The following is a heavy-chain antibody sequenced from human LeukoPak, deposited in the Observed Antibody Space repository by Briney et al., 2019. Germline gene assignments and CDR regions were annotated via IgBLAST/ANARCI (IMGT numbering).Heavy chain of an antibody. CDR2: IYYSGST. Sequence: SETLSLTCTVSGGSISSYYWSWIRQPPGKGLEWIGYIYYSGSTNYNPSLKSRVTISVDTSKNQFSLKLSSVTAADTAVYFCARDKVPGDYWGQGTLVTVSS. CDR1: GGSISSYY. J-gene: IGHJ4*02. V-gene: IGHV4-59*01. CDR3: ARDKVPGDY. D-gene: IGHD1-1*01.